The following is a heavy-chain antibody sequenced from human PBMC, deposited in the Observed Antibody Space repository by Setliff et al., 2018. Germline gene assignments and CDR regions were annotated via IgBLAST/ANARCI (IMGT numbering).Heavy chain of an antibody. Sequence: PSETLSLTCTVSGVSVASHYWSWIRQAPGTGLEWIAYVHDNGEINQNPSLKSRVTISVDTSKNQFSLKMTSVTAADTAIYYCARGSTGIYDPWGQGILVTVSS. V-gene: IGHV4-59*02. CDR1: GVSVASHY. J-gene: IGHJ5*02. CDR3: ARGSTGIYDP. D-gene: IGHD1-1*01. CDR2: VHDNGEI.